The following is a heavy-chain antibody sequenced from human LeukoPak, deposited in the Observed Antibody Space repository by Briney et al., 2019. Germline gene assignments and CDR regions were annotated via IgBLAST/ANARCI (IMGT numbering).Heavy chain of an antibody. CDR2: ISSSSSYI. CDR3: AREELAAPDFDY. D-gene: IGHD1-26*01. Sequence: GGSLRLSCAASGFTFSDYYMSWIRQAPGKGLEWVSYISSSSSYIYYADSVKGRFTISRDNAKNSLYLQMNSLRAEDTAVYYCAREELAAPDFDYWGQGTLVTVSS. CDR1: GFTFSDYY. J-gene: IGHJ4*02. V-gene: IGHV3-11*06.